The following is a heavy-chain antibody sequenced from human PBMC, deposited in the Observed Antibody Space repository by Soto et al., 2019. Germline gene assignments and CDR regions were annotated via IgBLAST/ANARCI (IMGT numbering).Heavy chain of an antibody. CDR1: GGSLSSYY. V-gene: IGHV4-59*01. J-gene: IGHJ5*02. Sequence: SDTLSLTCTVSGGSLSSYYWSWIRQPPGKGLEWIGYIYYSGSTIYNPSLKSRVTISVDTSKNQFSLKLSSVTAADTAVYYCARYGSGSSVWFDPWGQGTLVTVSS. CDR2: IYYSGST. D-gene: IGHD3-10*01. CDR3: ARYGSGSSVWFDP.